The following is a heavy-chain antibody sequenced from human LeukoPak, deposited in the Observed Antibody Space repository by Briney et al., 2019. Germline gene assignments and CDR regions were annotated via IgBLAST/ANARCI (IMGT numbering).Heavy chain of an antibody. J-gene: IGHJ4*02. CDR2: ITGSGDKT. CDR3: AKENPVGGTNYFDY. Sequence: GGSLRLSCAASGFIFRTYPMSWVRQAPGKGLEWVSAITGSGDKTYYADSVKGRFTISRDNSKNTLSLQMNSLRPEDTAVYYCAKENPVGGTNYFDYWGQGTLATVPS. D-gene: IGHD1-26*01. CDR1: GFIFRTYP. V-gene: IGHV3-23*01.